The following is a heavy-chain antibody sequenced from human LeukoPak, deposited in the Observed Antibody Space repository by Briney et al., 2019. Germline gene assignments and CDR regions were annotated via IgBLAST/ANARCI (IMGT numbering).Heavy chain of an antibody. V-gene: IGHV4-61*01. CDR2: VSQCGNT. D-gene: IGHD3-9*01. Sequence: SETLSLTCTVSGGSVISGSYYWSWMRQPPGKGLEWIGYVSQCGNTNYNPSLKSRVTISKDTSKNQFSLNLSSVTAADTAVYYCVREHDWGDFDFWGQGTLVTVSS. CDR1: GGSVISGSYY. CDR3: VREHDWGDFDF. J-gene: IGHJ4*02.